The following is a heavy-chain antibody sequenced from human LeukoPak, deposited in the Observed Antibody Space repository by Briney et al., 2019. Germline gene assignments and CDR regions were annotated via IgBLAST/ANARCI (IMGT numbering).Heavy chain of an antibody. V-gene: IGHV3-23*01. CDR3: AKDLRWLAFDL. CDR1: GFTFDDYA. Sequence: PGGSLRLSCAASGFTFDDYAMHWVRLAPGKGLEWVSGITGSGTTYYADSVKGRFSISRDNSKSTLFLQMNSLRAEDTAMYYCAKDLRWLAFDLWGQGTMVTVSS. J-gene: IGHJ3*01. D-gene: IGHD6-19*01. CDR2: ITGSGTT.